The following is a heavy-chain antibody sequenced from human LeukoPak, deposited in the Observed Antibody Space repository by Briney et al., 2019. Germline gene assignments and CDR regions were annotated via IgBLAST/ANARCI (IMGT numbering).Heavy chain of an antibody. CDR2: FDPEDGET. CDR1: GYTLTELS. Sequence: ASVKVSCKVSGYTLTELSMHWVRQAPGKGLEWMGGFDPEDGETIYAQKFQGRVTMTEDTSTDTAYMELSSLRSEDTAVYYCATGLMTTVVTPFDYWGQGTLVTVSS. V-gene: IGHV1-24*01. CDR3: ATGLMTTVVTPFDY. J-gene: IGHJ4*02. D-gene: IGHD4-23*01.